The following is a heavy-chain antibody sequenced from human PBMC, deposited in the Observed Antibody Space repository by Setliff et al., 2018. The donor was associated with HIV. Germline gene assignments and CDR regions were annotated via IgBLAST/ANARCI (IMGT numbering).Heavy chain of an antibody. Sequence: GASVKVSCKSSGYTFTDYYIHWVRLAPGQGLEWMGWINPNNGGTSYAQKFQGRVTMTRDTSISTAYMELSRLTSDDTAVYYCSRDDGRGSGSYYHWGQGTLVTVSS. V-gene: IGHV1-2*02. J-gene: IGHJ5*02. D-gene: IGHD1-26*01. CDR1: GYTFTDYY. CDR2: INPNNGGT. CDR3: SRDDGRGSGSYYH.